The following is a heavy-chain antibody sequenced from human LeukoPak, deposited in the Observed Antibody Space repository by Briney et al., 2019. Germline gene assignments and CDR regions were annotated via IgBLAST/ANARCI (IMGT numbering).Heavy chain of an antibody. Sequence: TGGSLRLSCAASGFTVSSNYMSWVRQAPGKGLEWVSVIYSGGSTCYADSVKGRFTISRDNSKNTLYLQMNSLRAEDTAVYYCARDKQVLWFGELFHYYYGMDVWGRGTTVTVSS. D-gene: IGHD3-10*01. J-gene: IGHJ6*02. V-gene: IGHV3-53*01. CDR2: IYSGGST. CDR1: GFTVSSNY. CDR3: ARDKQVLWFGELFHYYYGMDV.